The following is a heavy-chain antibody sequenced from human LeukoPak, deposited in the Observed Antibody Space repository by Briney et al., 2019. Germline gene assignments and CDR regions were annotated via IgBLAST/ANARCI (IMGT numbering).Heavy chain of an antibody. D-gene: IGHD3-3*01. CDR2: ISYDGSNK. J-gene: IGHJ4*02. CDR1: GFTFSSYA. V-gene: IGHV3-30-3*01. CDR3: ARGQNVLRFLEWLLYFDY. Sequence: GGSLRLSCAASGFTFSSYAMHWVRQAPGKGLEWVAVISYDGSNKYYADSVKGRFTISRDNSKNTLYLQMNSLRAEDTAVYYCARGQNVLRFLEWLLYFDYWGQGTLVTVSS.